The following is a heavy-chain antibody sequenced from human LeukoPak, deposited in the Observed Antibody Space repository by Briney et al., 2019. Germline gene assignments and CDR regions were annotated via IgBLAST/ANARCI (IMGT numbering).Heavy chain of an antibody. CDR2: VYYSGST. J-gene: IGHJ4*02. D-gene: IGHD2-2*01. V-gene: IGHV4-61*08. CDR1: GGSISSGDYY. Sequence: SETLSLTCTVSGGSISSGDYYWSWIRQPPGKGLEWIGYVYYSGSTNYNPSLKSRVTISVDTSKNQFSLKLSSVTAADTAVYYCARTGGKYQLLFGNYYFDYWGQGTLVTVSS. CDR3: ARTGGKYQLLFGNYYFDY.